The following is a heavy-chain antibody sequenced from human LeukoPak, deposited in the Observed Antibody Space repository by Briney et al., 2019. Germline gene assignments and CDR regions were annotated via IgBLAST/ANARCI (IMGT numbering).Heavy chain of an antibody. Sequence: SETLSLTCAVYGGSFSGYYWSWSRQPPGKGLEWIGEINHSGSTNYNPSLKSRVTISVDTSKSQFSLKLSSVTAADTAVYYCAREGCSSTSCYRLGYWGQGTLVTVSS. CDR3: AREGCSSTSCYRLGY. CDR2: INHSGST. CDR1: GGSFSGYY. J-gene: IGHJ4*02. V-gene: IGHV4-34*01. D-gene: IGHD2-2*01.